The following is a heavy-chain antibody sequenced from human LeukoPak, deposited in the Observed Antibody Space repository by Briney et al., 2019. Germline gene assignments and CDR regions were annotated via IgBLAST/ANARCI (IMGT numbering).Heavy chain of an antibody. Sequence: SETLSLTCAVSGGSISSSNWWSWVRQPPGKGLEWIGEIYHSGSTNYNPSLKSRVTISVDTSKNQFSLKLSSVTAADTAVYYCAREGGSSWYSRDFYYIDVWGKGTTVTVSS. CDR1: GGSISSSNW. J-gene: IGHJ6*03. CDR2: IYHSGST. D-gene: IGHD6-13*01. V-gene: IGHV4-4*02. CDR3: AREGGSSWYSRDFYYIDV.